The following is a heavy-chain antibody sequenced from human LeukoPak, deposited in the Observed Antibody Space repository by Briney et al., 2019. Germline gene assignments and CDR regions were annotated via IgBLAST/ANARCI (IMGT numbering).Heavy chain of an antibody. CDR3: ARVYYSRSYDYWYFDL. D-gene: IGHD6-13*01. CDR2: IYYSGNT. V-gene: IGHV4-59*01. J-gene: IGHJ2*01. CDR1: GGSISSYY. Sequence: SETLSLTCTVSGGSISSYYWSWIRQPPGKGLEWIGYIYYSGNTDYNPSLKSRVTISVDTSKNQFSLKLSSVTAADAAVYYCARVYYSRSYDYWYFDLWGRGTLVTVSS.